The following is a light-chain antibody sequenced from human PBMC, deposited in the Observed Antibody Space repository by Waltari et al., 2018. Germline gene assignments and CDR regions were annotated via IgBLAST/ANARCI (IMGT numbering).Light chain of an antibody. V-gene: IGKV4-1*01. CDR3: QQYYRVPLT. CDR1: QEILDGSNNRNS. Sequence: DIVMTQSPDSLAVSLGERATINCKSSQEILDGSNNRNSLAWYQQKPGQSPNLLIYWASTRESGVPDRFSGSGSGTDFSLTISSLQAEDVAVYYCQQYYRVPLTFGGGTKIEIK. J-gene: IGKJ4*01. CDR2: WAS.